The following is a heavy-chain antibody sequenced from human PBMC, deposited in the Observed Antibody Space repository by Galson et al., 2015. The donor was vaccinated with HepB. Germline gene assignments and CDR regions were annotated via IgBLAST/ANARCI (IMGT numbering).Heavy chain of an antibody. Sequence: ETLSLTCAVYDGSFSDYYWNWIRQSPGKGLEWIGEIFHSGITNYNPSLKGRVTMSVDTSKKTFSLKLTSVTVAETAVYYCARGTKGRDYFDYWSQGSLVTVSS. V-gene: IGHV4-34*12. CDR1: DGSFSDYY. CDR2: IFHSGIT. J-gene: IGHJ4*02. CDR3: ARGTKGRDYFDY.